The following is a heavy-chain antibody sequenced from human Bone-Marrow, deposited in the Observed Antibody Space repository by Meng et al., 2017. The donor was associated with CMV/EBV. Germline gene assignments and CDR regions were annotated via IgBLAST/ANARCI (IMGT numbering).Heavy chain of an antibody. CDR1: GFTVSKFG. CDR2: IWYDGSEE. D-gene: IGHD3-10*01. J-gene: IGHJ4*02. V-gene: IGHV3-33*03. Sequence: SCTASGFTVSKFGMRWVRQAPGRGLEWVAVIWYDGSEEYYADNVKGRFTISRDNYRHMLYLQMNNLRAEDTAVYYCAKAPYSGGFDSWGQGTLVTVSS. CDR3: AKAPYSGGFDS.